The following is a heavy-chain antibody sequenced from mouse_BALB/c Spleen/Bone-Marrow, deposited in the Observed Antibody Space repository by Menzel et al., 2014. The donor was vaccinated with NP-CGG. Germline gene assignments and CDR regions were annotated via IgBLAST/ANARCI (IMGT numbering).Heavy chain of an antibody. CDR1: GYTFTDYV. Sequence: QVQLKESGPELVRPGVSVKISCKASGYTFTDYVIHWVKQSPAKSLEWIGVISTYSGNTKYNKKFKDKATMTVDKSSSTAYMELSRLTSEDSAIYYCARRITWYSIDYWGQGTSVTGSS. V-gene: IGHV1-67*01. CDR3: ARRITWYSIDY. J-gene: IGHJ4*01. CDR2: ISTYSGNT.